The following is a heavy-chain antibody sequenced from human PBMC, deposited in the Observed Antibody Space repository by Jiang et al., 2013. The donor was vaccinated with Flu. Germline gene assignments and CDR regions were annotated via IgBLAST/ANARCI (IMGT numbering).Heavy chain of an antibody. CDR3: ARGGGETVPGLDL. J-gene: IGHJ4*02. CDR2: VNTKNGNP. Sequence: QSGSELKKPGASVKVSCKASGYKFNDYAINWVRQAPGQGLEWMGWVNTKNGNPTHAQDFTGRFVLSLDKSASTAYLEVSSLKSEDSAVYFCARGGGETVPGLDLWGQGTLVTVSS. D-gene: IGHD2-15*01. V-gene: IGHV7-4-1*02. CDR1: GYKFNDYA.